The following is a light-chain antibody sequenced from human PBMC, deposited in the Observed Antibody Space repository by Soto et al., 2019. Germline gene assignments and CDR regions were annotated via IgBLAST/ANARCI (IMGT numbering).Light chain of an antibody. Sequence: ALTQPPSVSGAPGQRVTISCTGSSSNIGANYDVHWYQQLPGTAPKLLIYGNTNRPSGVPDRFSGSKSGTSASLAITGLQAEDEADYYCQSYDSSLSGSGVFGTGTKVTVL. CDR2: GNT. J-gene: IGLJ1*01. V-gene: IGLV1-40*01. CDR3: QSYDSSLSGSGV. CDR1: SSNIGANYD.